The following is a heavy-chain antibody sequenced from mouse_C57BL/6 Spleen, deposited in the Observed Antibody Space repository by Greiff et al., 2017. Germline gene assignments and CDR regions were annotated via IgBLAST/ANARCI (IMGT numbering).Heavy chain of an antibody. J-gene: IGHJ2*01. CDR1: GYAFSSYW. CDR3: ARCEGDPGVFDY. CDR2: IYPGDGDT. D-gene: IGHD3-3*01. V-gene: IGHV1-80*01. Sequence: VQLVESGAELVKPGASVKISCKASGYAFSSYWMNWVKQRPGKGLEWIGQIYPGDGDTNYNGKFKGKATLTADKSSSTAYMQLSSLTSEDSAVYFCARCEGDPGVFDYWGQGTTLTVSS.